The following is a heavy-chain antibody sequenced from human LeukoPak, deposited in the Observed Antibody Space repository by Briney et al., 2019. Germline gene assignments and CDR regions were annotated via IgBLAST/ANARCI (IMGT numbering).Heavy chain of an antibody. D-gene: IGHD3-10*01. J-gene: IGHJ4*02. Sequence: SETLSLTCTVSGYSISSGYYWGWIRQPPGKGLEWFGSIYHSGSTYYNPSLKSRVTISIDTSKNQFSLKLNSVTAADTAVYYCARDNPYGSGTDYWGQGSLVTVSS. CDR2: IYHSGST. CDR1: GYSISSGYY. CDR3: ARDNPYGSGTDY. V-gene: IGHV4-38-2*02.